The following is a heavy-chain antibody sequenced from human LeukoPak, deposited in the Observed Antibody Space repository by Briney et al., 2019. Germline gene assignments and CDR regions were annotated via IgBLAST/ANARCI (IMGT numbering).Heavy chain of an antibody. J-gene: IGHJ6*04. Sequence: GGSLRLSCAASGFTFRTSGMSWVRQAPGKGLEWVSAISGSGVSTYYADSVKGRFTISRDNSKNTLYLQMNSLRAEDTAVYYCAELGITMIGGVWGKGTTVTISS. D-gene: IGHD3-10*02. V-gene: IGHV3-23*01. CDR2: ISGSGVST. CDR3: AELGITMIGGV. CDR1: GFTFRTSG.